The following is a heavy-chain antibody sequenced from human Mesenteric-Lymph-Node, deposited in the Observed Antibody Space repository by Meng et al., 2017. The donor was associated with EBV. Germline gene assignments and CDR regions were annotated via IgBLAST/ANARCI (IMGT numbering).Heavy chain of an antibody. J-gene: IGHJ4*02. Sequence: QVQLVQSGTEVKKPGASVKVSCDASGYTFTGYYIHWVRQAPGQGLEWMGWMNPNSGGTNYAQNFQGSVTMTRDTSISTAYMELTRLTSDDTAVYFCARGDAGSDRNYFDYWGQGTLVTVSS. D-gene: IGHD1-26*01. CDR3: ARGDAGSDRNYFDY. CDR2: MNPNSGGT. CDR1: GYTFTGYY. V-gene: IGHV1-2*04.